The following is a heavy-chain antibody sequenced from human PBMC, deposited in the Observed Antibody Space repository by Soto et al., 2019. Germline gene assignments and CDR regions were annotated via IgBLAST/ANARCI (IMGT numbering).Heavy chain of an antibody. D-gene: IGHD3-10*01. V-gene: IGHV3-48*01. Sequence: EVQLVESGGGLVQPGGSLRLSCAASGFTFSSYSMNWVRQAPGKGLEWVSYISSSSSTIYYADSVKGRFTISRDNAKNALYMQMNSLRGEETVVYYCAGARYLSILPYYYGMDVWGQGTTVSVSS. CDR3: AGARYLSILPYYYGMDV. CDR2: ISSSSSTI. CDR1: GFTFSSYS. J-gene: IGHJ6*02.